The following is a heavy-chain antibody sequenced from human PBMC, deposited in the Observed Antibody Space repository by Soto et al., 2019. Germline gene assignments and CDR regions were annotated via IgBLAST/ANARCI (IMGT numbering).Heavy chain of an antibody. V-gene: IGHV3-30*18. CDR1: GFLFSNYA. D-gene: IGHD6-13*01. CDR2: IAYDGTND. J-gene: IGHJ4*02. CDR3: AKDISSSELGCEY. Sequence: XGSLRLSCVGSGFLFSNYAMHWFRQAPGKGLEWVAVIAYDGTNDYYAESAKGRFTISRDNSRNTLFLHMNSLRPGDSGIYYCAKDISSSELGCEYWGQGALVTVSS.